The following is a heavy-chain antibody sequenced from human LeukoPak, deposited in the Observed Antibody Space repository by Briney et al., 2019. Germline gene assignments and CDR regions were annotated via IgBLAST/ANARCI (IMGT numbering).Heavy chain of an antibody. CDR3: ARRMVAATPGHY. CDR1: SGSISGSSYY. Sequence: PSETLSLTCTVSSGSISGSSYYWGWSRQPPGEGLEWIGSISSSGSTYYNPSLKSRVTISVDTSKNQFSLKLSSVTAADTAVYYCARRMVAATPGHYWGQGTLVTISS. V-gene: IGHV4-39*01. D-gene: IGHD2-15*01. J-gene: IGHJ4*02. CDR2: ISSSGST.